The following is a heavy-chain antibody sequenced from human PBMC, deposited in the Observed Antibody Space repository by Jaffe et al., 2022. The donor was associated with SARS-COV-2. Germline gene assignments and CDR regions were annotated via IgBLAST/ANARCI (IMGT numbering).Heavy chain of an antibody. CDR3: ARGPHSSSWYPFDY. D-gene: IGHD6-13*01. Sequence: EVQLVESGGGLVKPGGSLRLSCAASGFTFSSYSMNWVRQAPGKGLEWVSSISSSSSYIYYADSVKGRFTISRDNAKNSLYLQMNSLRAEDTAVYYCARGPHSSSWYPFDYWGQGTLVTVSS. CDR1: GFTFSSYS. J-gene: IGHJ4*02. CDR2: ISSSSSYI. V-gene: IGHV3-21*01.